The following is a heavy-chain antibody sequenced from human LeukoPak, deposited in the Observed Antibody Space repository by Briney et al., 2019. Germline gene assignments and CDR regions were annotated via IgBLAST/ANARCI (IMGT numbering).Heavy chain of an antibody. V-gene: IGHV4-34*01. D-gene: IGHD3-3*01. CDR1: GGSFSGYY. CDR2: INHSGST. Sequence: SETLSLTCAVYGGSFSGYYWSWIRQPPGKGLEWIGEINHSGSTNYNPSLKSRVTISVDTSKNQFSLKLSSVTAADTAVYYCAAVYYDFWSEGFDIWGPGTMVTVSS. CDR3: AAVYYDFWSEGFDI. J-gene: IGHJ3*02.